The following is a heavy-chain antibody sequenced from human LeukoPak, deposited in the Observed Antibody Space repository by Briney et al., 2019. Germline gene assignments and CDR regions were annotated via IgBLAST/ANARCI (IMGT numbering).Heavy chain of an antibody. J-gene: IGHJ4*02. Sequence: PGGSLRLSCAASGFTFSSYWMSWVRQAPGKGLEWVANIKQDGSEKYYVDSVKGRFTISRDNAKNSLYLQMNSLRAEDTAVYYCARCLEDRITFGGVIPGSDYWGQGTLVTVSS. CDR2: IKQDGSEK. V-gene: IGHV3-7*01. CDR1: GFTFSSYW. D-gene: IGHD3-16*02. CDR3: ARCLEDRITFGGVIPGSDY.